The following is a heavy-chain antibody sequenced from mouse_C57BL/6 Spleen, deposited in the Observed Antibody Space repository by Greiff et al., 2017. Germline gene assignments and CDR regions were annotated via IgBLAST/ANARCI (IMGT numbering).Heavy chain of an antibody. CDR3: ARGDDGYFYYAMDY. V-gene: IGHV1-72*01. CDR2: IDPNSGGT. D-gene: IGHD2-3*01. CDR1: GYTFTSYW. Sequence: QVQLKQSGPELVKPGASVKLSCKASGYTFTSYWMHWVKQRPGRGLEWIGRIDPNSGGTKYNEKFKSKATLTVDKPSSTAYMQLSSLTSEDSAVYYCARGDDGYFYYAMDYWGQGTSVTVSS. J-gene: IGHJ4*01.